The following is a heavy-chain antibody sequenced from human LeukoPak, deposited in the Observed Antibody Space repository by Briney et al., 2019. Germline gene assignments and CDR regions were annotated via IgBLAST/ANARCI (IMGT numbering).Heavy chain of an antibody. Sequence: SETLSLTCTVSGGSISSYYWSWIRQPPGKGLEWIGYIYYSGSTNYNPSLKSRVTISVDTSKNQFSLKLSSVTAADTAVYYCASGSSSWYSAFFDYWGQGTLVTVSS. CDR3: ASGSSSWYSAFFDY. V-gene: IGHV4-59*08. CDR1: GGSISSYY. D-gene: IGHD6-13*01. CDR2: IYYSGST. J-gene: IGHJ4*02.